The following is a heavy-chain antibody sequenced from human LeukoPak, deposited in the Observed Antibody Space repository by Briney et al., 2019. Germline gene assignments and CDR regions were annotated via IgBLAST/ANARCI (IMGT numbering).Heavy chain of an antibody. CDR3: ARVRRNSRSSRNWLGP. D-gene: IGHD4-11*01. V-gene: IGHV1-2*02. CDR1: GYTFTGYY. Sequence: ASVKVSCKASGYTFTGYYMHWVRQAPGQGLEWMGWINPNSGDTDYVQKFQGRVTMTRDTSIRTAYMEVNRLKSDDTAVYYCARVRRNSRSSRNWLGPWGQGTLVIVSS. CDR2: INPNSGDT. J-gene: IGHJ5*02.